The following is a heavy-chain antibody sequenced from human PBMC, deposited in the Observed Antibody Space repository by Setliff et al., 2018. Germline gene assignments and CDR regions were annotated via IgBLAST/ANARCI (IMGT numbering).Heavy chain of an antibody. J-gene: IGHJ5*02. CDR3: ARVLNWFDP. Sequence: ETLSLTCTVAGGSISSSSYYWGWIRQPPGKGLEWIGSIYYRGSTYYNPSLKSRVTISVDTSRNQFSLKLSSVTAADTAVYYCARVLNWFDPWGQGTLVTVSS. V-gene: IGHV4-39*07. CDR2: IYYRGST. D-gene: IGHD1-26*01. CDR1: GGSISSSSYY.